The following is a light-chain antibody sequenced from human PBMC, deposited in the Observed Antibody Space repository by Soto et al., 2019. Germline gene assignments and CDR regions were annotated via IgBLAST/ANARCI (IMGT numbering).Light chain of an antibody. V-gene: IGLV1-44*01. J-gene: IGLJ3*02. CDR2: NNN. CDR3: ALWDDSLHGLRV. CDR1: SSNIGSNL. Sequence: QSVLTQPPSASGTPGQTVTISCSGSSSNIGSNLVNWYQLLPGTTPRLLIYNNNQRPSAVPDRFSGPKSGTSASLAISGLQSEDQGDYFCALWDDSLHGLRVFGGGTKVTVL.